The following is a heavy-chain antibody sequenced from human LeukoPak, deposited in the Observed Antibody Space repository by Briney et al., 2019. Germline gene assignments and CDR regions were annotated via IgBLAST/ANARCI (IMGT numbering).Heavy chain of an antibody. D-gene: IGHD5-18*01. J-gene: IGHJ6*02. Sequence: ASVKVSCKASGYTFTSYDINWVRQATGQGLEWMGWMNPNSGNTGYAQKFQGRVTMTRNTSISTAYMELSSLRSEDTAVYYCARGRAIYSYGLYYYYGMDVWGQGTTVTVSS. CDR3: ARGRAIYSYGLYYYYGMDV. CDR1: GYTFTSYD. CDR2: MNPNSGNT. V-gene: IGHV1-8*01.